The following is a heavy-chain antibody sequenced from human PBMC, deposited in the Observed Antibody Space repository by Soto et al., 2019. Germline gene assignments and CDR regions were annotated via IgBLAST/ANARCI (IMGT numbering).Heavy chain of an antibody. CDR1: GYTFTGYY. D-gene: IGHD1-1*01. V-gene: IGHV1-2*02. CDR2: INPNSGGT. J-gene: IGHJ4*02. CDR3: ARGRTGTTSYFDY. Sequence: ASVKVSCKASGYTFTGYYLHWVRQAPGQGLEWMGWINPNSGGTNYAQRFQGRVTMTRDTSISTAYMELSRLRSDDTAVYYCARGRTGTTSYFDYWGQGNLVTVSS.